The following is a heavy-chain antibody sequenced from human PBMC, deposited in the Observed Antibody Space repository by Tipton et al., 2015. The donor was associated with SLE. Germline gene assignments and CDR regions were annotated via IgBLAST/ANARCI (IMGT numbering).Heavy chain of an antibody. D-gene: IGHD2-21*02. J-gene: IGHJ3*01. V-gene: IGHV3-21*01. CDR3: ARITGDLDAFDV. Sequence: SLRLSCAASGFSFSTYSMNWVRQAPGKGLEWVSSISSRSNYIYYADSMKGRFTISRDNAKNSLHLHMNSLSPEDTAVYYCARITGDLDAFDVWGQGTMVTVSS. CDR2: ISSRSNYI. CDR1: GFSFSTYS.